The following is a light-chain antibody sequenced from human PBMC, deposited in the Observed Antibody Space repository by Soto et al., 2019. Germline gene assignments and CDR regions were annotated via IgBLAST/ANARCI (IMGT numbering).Light chain of an antibody. CDR2: DAS. V-gene: IGKV1-33*01. CDR1: QDIRKY. Sequence: TCQATQDIRKYLNWYQQKPGKAPKLLIYDASSLETGVPSRFSGFACGTHHTLTICSLQTADYPPYCCQLYVLLPLTLAEGTRLEI. J-gene: IGKJ5*01. CDR3: QLYVLLPLT.